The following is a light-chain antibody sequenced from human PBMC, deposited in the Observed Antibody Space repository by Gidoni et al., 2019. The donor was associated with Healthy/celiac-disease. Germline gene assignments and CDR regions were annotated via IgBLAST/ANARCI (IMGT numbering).Light chain of an antibody. CDR2: GAS. CDR3: QQYGSSPGT. V-gene: IGKV3-20*01. J-gene: IGKJ1*01. CDR1: QSVSSSY. Sequence: IVLTQSPGPLSLSPGERATLSCRASQSVSSSYFAWYQQKPGQAPRLLIYGASSRATGIPDRFSGSGSGTDFTLTISRLEPEDFAVYYCQQYGSSPGTFGQGTKVEIK.